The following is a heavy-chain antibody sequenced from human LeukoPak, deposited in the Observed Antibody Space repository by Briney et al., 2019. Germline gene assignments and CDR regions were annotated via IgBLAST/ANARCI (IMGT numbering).Heavy chain of an antibody. CDR1: GYTFTGYY. CDR3: ARGGPVGATAFDI. CDR2: MNPNSGNT. Sequence: GASVKVSCKASGYTFTGYYMHWVRQAPGQGLEWMGWMNPNSGNTGYAQKFQGRVTMTRNTSISTAYMELSSLRSEDTAVYYCARGGPVGATAFDIWGQGTMVTVSS. D-gene: IGHD1-26*01. V-gene: IGHV1-8*02. J-gene: IGHJ3*02.